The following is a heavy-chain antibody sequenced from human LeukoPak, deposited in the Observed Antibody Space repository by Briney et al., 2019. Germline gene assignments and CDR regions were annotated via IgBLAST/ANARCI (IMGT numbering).Heavy chain of an antibody. CDR2: INPSGGST. Sequence: GASVKVSCKASGYTFTSYYMHWVRQAPGQGLEWMGIINPSGGSTSYAQKFQGRVTMTRDTSTSTVYMELGSLRSEDTAVYYCARVHGDGVDDYWGQGTLVTVSS. CDR3: ARVHGDGVDDY. D-gene: IGHD4-17*01. V-gene: IGHV1-46*01. J-gene: IGHJ4*02. CDR1: GYTFTSYY.